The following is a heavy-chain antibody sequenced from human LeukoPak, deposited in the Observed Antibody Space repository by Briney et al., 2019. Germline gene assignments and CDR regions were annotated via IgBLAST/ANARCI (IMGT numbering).Heavy chain of an antibody. V-gene: IGHV4-4*08. Sequence: SETLSLTCTVSGASISGVYWNWIRQPPRKGLEWVGYTHTGGSTSFNPSLRSRLSFSIDTSRNQVSLRLTSVTASDTGVYYCARRRGGFGEGEFDYWGQGTLVTVSS. CDR1: GASISGVY. CDR3: ARRRGGFGEGEFDY. J-gene: IGHJ4*02. D-gene: IGHD3-16*01. CDR2: THTGGST.